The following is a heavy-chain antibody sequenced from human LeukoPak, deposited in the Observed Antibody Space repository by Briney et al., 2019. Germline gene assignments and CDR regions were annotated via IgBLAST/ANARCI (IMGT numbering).Heavy chain of an antibody. CDR1: GFSFSTYA. J-gene: IGHJ6*02. V-gene: IGHV3-23*01. CDR2: ISAGGAST. Sequence: GGSLRLSCAASGFSFSTYAMSWVRQAPGKGLEWVSGISAGGASTYYADPVEGRFTISRDNSKHTLYVELNSLRAEDTALYYCAKDQGSGDLSPYHYGMDVWGPGTTVTVSS. D-gene: IGHD3-10*01. CDR3: AKDQGSGDLSPYHYGMDV.